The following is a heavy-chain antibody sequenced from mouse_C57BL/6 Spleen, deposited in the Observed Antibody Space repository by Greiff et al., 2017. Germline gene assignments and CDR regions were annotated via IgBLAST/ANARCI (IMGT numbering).Heavy chain of an antibody. CDR3: ARTFNWDFDY. D-gene: IGHD4-1*01. J-gene: IGHJ2*01. Sequence: QVQLKQPGAELVRPGSSVKLSCKASGYTFTSYWMHWVKQRPIQGLEWIGNIDPSDSETHYNQKFKDKATLTVDKSSSTAYMQLSSLTSEDSAVYYCARTFNWDFDYWGQGTTLTVSS. CDR1: GYTFTSYW. CDR2: IDPSDSET. V-gene: IGHV1-52*01.